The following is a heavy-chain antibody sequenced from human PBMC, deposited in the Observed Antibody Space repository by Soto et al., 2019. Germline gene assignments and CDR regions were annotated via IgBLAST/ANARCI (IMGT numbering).Heavy chain of an antibody. CDR3: AIRGLTWLQSPFDY. D-gene: IGHD4-17*01. J-gene: IGHJ4*02. V-gene: IGHV1-24*01. CDR2: FDPEDGET. CDR1: GHTLTELS. Sequence: QVQVEQSGTEVKKPGASVKVSCKVSGHTLTELSIHWVRQAPGKGLEWMGGFDPEDGETVYAQKFQGRVTMTEDTSTDTAYMELSSLRSEDAAVYYCAIRGLTWLQSPFDYWGQGTLVPVSS.